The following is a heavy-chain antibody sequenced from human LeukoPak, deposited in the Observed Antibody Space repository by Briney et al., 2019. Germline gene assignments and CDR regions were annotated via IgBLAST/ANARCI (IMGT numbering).Heavy chain of an antibody. CDR3: AREYTLYRSGWFLDY. V-gene: IGHV4-59*12. CDR1: GGSISGYY. D-gene: IGHD6-19*01. CDR2: IYYSGST. J-gene: IGHJ4*02. Sequence: SETLSLTCTVSGGSISGYYWNWIRQTPGKGLEWIGYIYYSGSTNYNPSLKSRVTISVDTSKNQFSLKLSSVTAADTAVYYCAREYTLYRSGWFLDYWGQGTVVTVSS.